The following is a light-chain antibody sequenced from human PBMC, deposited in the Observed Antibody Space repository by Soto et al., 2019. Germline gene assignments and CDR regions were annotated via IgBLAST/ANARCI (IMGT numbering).Light chain of an antibody. CDR2: EVS. J-gene: IGLJ3*02. Sequence: QPVLTQPASVSGSPGQSITISCTGTSSDVGGFNYVSWFQQHPGKAPKLIIYEVSNRPSGISDRFSGSKSGNTASLTISGLQAEDEADYYCASYGITNDIEVLFGGGTKLTVL. V-gene: IGLV2-14*01. CDR1: SSDVGGFNY. CDR3: ASYGITNDIEVL.